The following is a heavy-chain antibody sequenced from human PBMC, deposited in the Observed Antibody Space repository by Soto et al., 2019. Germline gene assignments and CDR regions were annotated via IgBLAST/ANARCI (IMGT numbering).Heavy chain of an antibody. J-gene: IGHJ6*04. CDR2: INPSGGST. V-gene: IGHV1-46*01. Sequence: ASLKVSCKASGYNFTSYYMHWVRQAPGQGLEWMGIINPSGGSTSYAQKFQGRVTMTRDTSTSTGYMELRSLRSEYTAVYYCARGDYDILTGYYGSYYYYHGMDVWVEGTSLTVSS. D-gene: IGHD3-9*01. CDR3: ARGDYDILTGYYGSYYYYHGMDV. CDR1: GYNFTSYY.